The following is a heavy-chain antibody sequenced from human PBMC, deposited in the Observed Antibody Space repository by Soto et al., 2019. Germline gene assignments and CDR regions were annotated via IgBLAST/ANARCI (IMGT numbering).Heavy chain of an antibody. V-gene: IGHV3-48*02. CDR1: GFTFSTYC. J-gene: IGHJ6*02. D-gene: IGHD3-22*01. CDR3: ARDHPTAYFYDKRWFV. Sequence: EVQLVESGGGLVQPGGSLRLSCSVSGFTFSTYCMNWVRQAPGKGLEWVSYISGTGNTIHYADSVKGRFTISRDNVKNSLFLQMNSLRDEDTAVYYCARDHPTAYFYDKRWFVWGRGTTVTVSS. CDR2: ISGTGNTI.